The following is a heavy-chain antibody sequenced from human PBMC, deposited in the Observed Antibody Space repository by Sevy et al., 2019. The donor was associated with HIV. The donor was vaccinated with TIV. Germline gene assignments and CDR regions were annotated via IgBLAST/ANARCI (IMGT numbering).Heavy chain of an antibody. J-gene: IGHJ3*01. CDR2: LRGSGGTT. CDR3: ATGTTDSSFSWVFDV. V-gene: IGHV3-23*01. Sequence: GGSLRLSCAASGFTFFSHVMSWVRQAPGKGLEWVSGLRGSGGTTYYADSVKGRFSISRDNSKNKLYLQMSSLRIEDTAVYYCATGTTDSSFSWVFDVWGQGTMVTVSS. CDR1: GFTFFSHV. D-gene: IGHD6-13*01.